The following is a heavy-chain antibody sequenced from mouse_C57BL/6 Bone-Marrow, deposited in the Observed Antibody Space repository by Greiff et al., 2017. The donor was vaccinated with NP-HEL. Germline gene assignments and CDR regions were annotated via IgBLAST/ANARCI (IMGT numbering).Heavy chain of an antibody. CDR3: ARGGYSNYRGWFAY. V-gene: IGHV5-4*01. CDR2: ISAGGSYT. Sequence: EVQLVESGGGLVKPGGSLKLSCAASGFTFSSYAMSWVRQTPEKRLEWVATISAGGSYTYYPDNVKGRFTFSRDNAKNNLYLKMSHLKSEDTAMYYCARGGYSNYRGWFAYWGQGTLVTVSA. CDR1: GFTFSSYA. D-gene: IGHD2-5*01. J-gene: IGHJ3*01.